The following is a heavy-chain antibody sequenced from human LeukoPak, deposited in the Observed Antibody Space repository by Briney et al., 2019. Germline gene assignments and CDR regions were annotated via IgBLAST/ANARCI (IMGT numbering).Heavy chain of an antibody. Sequence: PSQTLSLTCTVSGDSISSGDYYWSWIRQPPGKGLEWIGYIYYSGSTYYNPSLKSRVTISVDTSKNQFSLKLSSVTAADTAVYYCAREIGIYGDYGDFFDYWGQGTLVTVSS. J-gene: IGHJ4*02. CDR3: AREIGIYGDYGDFFDY. CDR2: IYYSGST. D-gene: IGHD4-17*01. V-gene: IGHV4-30-4*01. CDR1: GDSISSGDYY.